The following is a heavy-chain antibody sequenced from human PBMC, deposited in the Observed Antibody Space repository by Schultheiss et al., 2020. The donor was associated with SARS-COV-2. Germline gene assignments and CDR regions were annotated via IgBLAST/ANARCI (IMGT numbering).Heavy chain of an antibody. V-gene: IGHV3-13*01. D-gene: IGHD3-3*01. J-gene: IGHJ5*02. Sequence: GGSLRLSCAASGFTFSSYDMHWVRQATGKGLEWVSAIGTAGDTYYPGSVKGRFTISRENAKNTLYLQMNSLRAEDTAVYYCARLMDDFWSGPKGWFDPWGQGTLVTVSS. CDR2: IGTAGDT. CDR1: GFTFSSYD. CDR3: ARLMDDFWSGPKGWFDP.